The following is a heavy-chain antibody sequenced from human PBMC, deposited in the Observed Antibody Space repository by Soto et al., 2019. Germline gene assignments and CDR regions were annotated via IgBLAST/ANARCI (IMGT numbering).Heavy chain of an antibody. CDR2: MNPGSGDT. CDR3: ARMGTFGALNWFDP. V-gene: IGHV1-8*01. J-gene: IGHJ5*02. Sequence: GSSVKVSCTASGYSFTNNDVSWVRQATVQGLEWMVWMNPGSGDTGYAQKFQGRVTMTRDISKATAYMELSSLRSDDTATYYCARMGTFGALNWFDPLGQGTLVTVSS. D-gene: IGHD3-16*01. CDR1: GYSFTNND.